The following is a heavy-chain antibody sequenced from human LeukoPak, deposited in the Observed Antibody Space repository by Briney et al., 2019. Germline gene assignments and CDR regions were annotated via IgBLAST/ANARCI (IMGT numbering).Heavy chain of an antibody. Sequence: ASVKVSCKASGYTFTGYGIISVRQAPGQGLEGMGGINPYNGNTNYAQKFQGRVTMTTDTSTTTTYMELRSLRSDDTAVYYCARDLDSGGTRFRALNYWGQGTLVTVSS. V-gene: IGHV1-18*04. CDR3: ARDLDSGGTRFRALNY. CDR2: INPYNGNT. D-gene: IGHD1-14*01. J-gene: IGHJ4*02. CDR1: GYTFTGYG.